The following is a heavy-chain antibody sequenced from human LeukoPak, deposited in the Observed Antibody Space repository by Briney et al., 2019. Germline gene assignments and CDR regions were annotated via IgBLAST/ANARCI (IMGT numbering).Heavy chain of an antibody. CDR1: GGSISSGSYY. V-gene: IGHV4-61*02. J-gene: IGHJ3*02. Sequence: SETLSLTCTVSGGSISSGSYYWSWIRQPAGKGLEWIGRIYTSGSTNYNPSLKSRVTISVDTSKNQFSLKLSSVTAADTAVYYCARGRITGTTNDAFDIWGQGTMVTVSS. D-gene: IGHD1-7*01. CDR3: ARGRITGTTNDAFDI. CDR2: IYTSGST.